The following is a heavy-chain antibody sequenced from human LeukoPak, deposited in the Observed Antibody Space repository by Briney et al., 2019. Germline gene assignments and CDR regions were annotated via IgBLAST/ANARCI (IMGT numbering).Heavy chain of an antibody. D-gene: IGHD6-13*01. CDR3: AREQQLVLAPFDY. CDR2: IYTSGST. V-gene: IGHV4-39*07. CDR1: GGSISSSSYY. J-gene: IGHJ4*02. Sequence: SETLSLTCTVSGGSISSSSYYWGWIRQPPGKGLEWIGRIYTSGSTNYNPSLKSRVTMSVDTSKNQFSLKLSSVTAADTAVYYCAREQQLVLAPFDYWGQGTLVTVSS.